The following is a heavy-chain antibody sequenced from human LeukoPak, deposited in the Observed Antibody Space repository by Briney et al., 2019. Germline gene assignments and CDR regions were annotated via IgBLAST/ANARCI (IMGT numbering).Heavy chain of an antibody. J-gene: IGHJ4*02. V-gene: IGHV1-18*01. Sequence: ASVKVSCKASGYTFTSYGIRWVRQAPGQGLEWMGWISAYNGNTNYAQKLQGRVTMTTDTSTSKAYMELRSLRSDDTAVYYCARDAHAYCGGDCYSWYWGQGTLVTVSS. CDR2: ISAYNGNT. CDR3: ARDAHAYCGGDCYSWY. CDR1: GYTFTSYG. D-gene: IGHD2-21*02.